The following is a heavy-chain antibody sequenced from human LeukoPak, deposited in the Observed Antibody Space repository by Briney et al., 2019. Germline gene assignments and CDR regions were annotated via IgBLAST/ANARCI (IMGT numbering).Heavy chain of an antibody. CDR1: GYTFTGYY. CDR2: INPNSGGT. V-gene: IGHV1-2*02. CDR3: ARDLGINYDILTGYQREFGY. Sequence: ASVKVSCKASGYTFTGYYMHWVRQAPGQGLVWMGWINPNSGGTNYAQKFQGRVTMTRDTSISTAYMELSRLRSDDTAVYYCARDLGINYDILTGYQREFGYWGQGTLVTVSS. D-gene: IGHD3-9*01. J-gene: IGHJ4*02.